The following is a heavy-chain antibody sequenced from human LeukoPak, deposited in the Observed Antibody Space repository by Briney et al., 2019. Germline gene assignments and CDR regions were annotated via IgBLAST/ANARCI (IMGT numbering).Heavy chain of an antibody. Sequence: GESLRISCKASGYDFSNYWIGWVRQLPGKGPEWVGFIYPADSSTRYSPSFQGQVTISADKSISTAYLQWSSLKASDTAMYYCARRYYHITEFDPWGQGTLVTVSS. CDR3: ARRYYHITEFDP. CDR1: GYDFSNYW. D-gene: IGHD3-10*01. J-gene: IGHJ5*02. CDR2: IYPADSST. V-gene: IGHV5-51*01.